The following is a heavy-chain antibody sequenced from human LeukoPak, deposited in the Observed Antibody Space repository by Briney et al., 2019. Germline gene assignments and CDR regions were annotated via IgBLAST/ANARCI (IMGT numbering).Heavy chain of an antibody. V-gene: IGHV4-34*01. CDR1: GGYFSDYF. CDR2: VHPSGRT. J-gene: IGHJ4*02. CDR3: ASSSYDLLTGLGLTHDF. Sequence: PSETLALPRDVFGGYFSDYFWTWIRPPPGKGLEWIGEVHPSGRTNYKSSLKSRVTISVDTSKNQFSLSLSSVTAADTAVYFCASSSYDLLTGLGLTHDFWGQGTLVTVSS. D-gene: IGHD3-9*01.